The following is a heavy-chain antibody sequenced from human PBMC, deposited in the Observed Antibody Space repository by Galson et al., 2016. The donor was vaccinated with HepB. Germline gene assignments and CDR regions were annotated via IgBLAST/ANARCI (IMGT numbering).Heavy chain of an antibody. CDR2: ISGSGDII. V-gene: IGHV3-66*02. J-gene: IGHJ4*02. CDR3: AGESPSDTMVRTG. Sequence: SLRLSCAASGFTVSSQSMNWVRQAPEKGLEWVSVISGSGDIIYYADSVKGRFTISRDNSKNTLYLQMNSLRAEDTAVYYCAGESPSDTMVRTGWGQGTLVTVSS. D-gene: IGHD3-10*01. CDR1: GFTVSSQS.